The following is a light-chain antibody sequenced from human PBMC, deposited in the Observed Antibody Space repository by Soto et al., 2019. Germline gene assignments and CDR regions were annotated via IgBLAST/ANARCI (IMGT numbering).Light chain of an antibody. CDR3: AAWDDSLNAVV. CDR2: SNH. Sequence: QPVLTQSPSASGTPGQRVIISCSGSTPNVGKHTVTWYQQFPGTAPKLVIYSNHQRPSGVPHRFSGSKSGTSASLAISGLQSDDEAVYYCAAWDDSLNAVVFGGGTKLTVL. V-gene: IGLV1-44*01. CDR1: TPNVGKHT. J-gene: IGLJ2*01.